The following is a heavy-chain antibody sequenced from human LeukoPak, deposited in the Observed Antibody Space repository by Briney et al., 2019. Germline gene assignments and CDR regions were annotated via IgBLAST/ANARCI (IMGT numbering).Heavy chain of an antibody. CDR2: ISWNSGSI. V-gene: IGHV3-9*01. CDR3: AKGTSGYSYGSVDY. Sequence: PGGSLRLSCAASGFTFDDYAMHWVRQAPGKGLEWVSGISWNSGSIGYADSVKGRFTISRDNAKNSLYLQMNSLRAEDTALYYCAKGTSGYSYGSVDYWGQGTLVTVSS. D-gene: IGHD5-18*01. J-gene: IGHJ4*02. CDR1: GFTFDDYA.